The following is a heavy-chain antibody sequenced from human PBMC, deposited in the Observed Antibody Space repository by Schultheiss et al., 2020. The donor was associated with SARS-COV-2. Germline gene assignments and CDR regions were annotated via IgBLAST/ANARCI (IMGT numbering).Heavy chain of an antibody. CDR2: IYYSGST. D-gene: IGHD5-24*01. CDR1: GGSISSGSYY. V-gene: IGHV4-39*07. Sequence: SETLSLTCTVSGGSISSGSYYWAWIRRPPGKGLEWIGSIYYSGSTYFNPSLKSRVTISVDTSKNQFSLKLSSVTAADTAVYYCARDDRDRLQPGGYYYYAMDVWGQGTTVTVSS. CDR3: ARDDRDRLQPGGYYYYAMDV. J-gene: IGHJ6*02.